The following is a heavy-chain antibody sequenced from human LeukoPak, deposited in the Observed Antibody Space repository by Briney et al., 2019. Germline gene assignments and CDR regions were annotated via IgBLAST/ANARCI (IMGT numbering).Heavy chain of an antibody. D-gene: IGHD6-19*01. CDR2: IWYDGSNK. CDR3: ARDHSSGWYSDYFDY. V-gene: IGHV3-33*08. CDR1: GFTFSSYG. J-gene: IGHJ4*02. Sequence: GGSLRLSCAASGFTFSSYGMHWVRQAPGHGLEWVAVIWYDGSNKYYADSVKGRFTISRDNSKNTLYLQMNSLRAEDTAVYYCARDHSSGWYSDYFDYWGQGTLVTVSS.